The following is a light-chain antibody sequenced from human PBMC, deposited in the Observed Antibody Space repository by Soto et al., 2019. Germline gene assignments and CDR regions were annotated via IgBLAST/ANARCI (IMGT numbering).Light chain of an antibody. CDR1: SSDVGSYNL. J-gene: IGLJ1*01. CDR3: SSYTSSSTLDV. CDR2: EVS. V-gene: IGLV2-14*02. Sequence: QSVLTQPASVSGSPGQSITISCTGTSSDVGSYNLVSWYQQHPGKAPKLMIYEVSKRPSGVSNRFSGSKSGNTASLTISGLQAEDEADYYCSSYTSSSTLDVFGTG.